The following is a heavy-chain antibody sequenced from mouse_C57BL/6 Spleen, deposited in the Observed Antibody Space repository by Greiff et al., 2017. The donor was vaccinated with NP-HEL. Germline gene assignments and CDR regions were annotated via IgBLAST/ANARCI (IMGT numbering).Heavy chain of an antibody. CDR3: ARLRLTVWAMDY. CDR2: IYPGDGDT. CDR1: GYAFSSSW. Sequence: VKLMESGPELVKPGASVKISCKASGYAFSSSWMNWVTQRPGKGLEWIGRIYPGDGDTNYNGKFKGKATLTADKSSSTAYMQLSSLTSEDSAVYFCARLRLTVWAMDYWGQGTSVTVSS. D-gene: IGHD4-1*01. J-gene: IGHJ4*01. V-gene: IGHV1-82*01.